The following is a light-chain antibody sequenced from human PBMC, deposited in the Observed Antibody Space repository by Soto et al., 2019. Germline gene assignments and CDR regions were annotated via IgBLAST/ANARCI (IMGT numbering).Light chain of an antibody. CDR1: SSNIGAGYE. V-gene: IGLV1-40*01. Sequence: QSVLTQPPSVSEAPGQRVTISCTGSSSNIGAGYEAHWYQQVPGTAPKLLIYENNNRPSGVPDRFSGSKSGTSASLTITGXXXEDEAXXXCQSYDSSLSGYVFGTGTKVTVL. J-gene: IGLJ1*01. CDR2: ENN. CDR3: QSYDSSLSGYV.